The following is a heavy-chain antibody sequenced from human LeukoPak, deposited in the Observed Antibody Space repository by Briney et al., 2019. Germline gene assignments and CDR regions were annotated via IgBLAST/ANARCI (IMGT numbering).Heavy chain of an antibody. V-gene: IGHV3-53*04. Sequence: GGSLRLSCAASGFTVSTDYMAWVRQAPGKGLEWVSIIYSDSTTYYADSVKGRFTISNHISKNTLYLQVNNLRPDDTAVYYCARDRFNGMDVWGQGTTATVSS. CDR1: GFTVSTDY. J-gene: IGHJ6*02. CDR2: IYSDSTT. CDR3: ARDRFNGMDV. D-gene: IGHD3-10*01.